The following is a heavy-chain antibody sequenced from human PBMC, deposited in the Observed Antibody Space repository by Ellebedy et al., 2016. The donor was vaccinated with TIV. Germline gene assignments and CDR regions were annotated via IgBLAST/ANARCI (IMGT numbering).Heavy chain of an antibody. CDR2: ISGSGGNT. J-gene: IGHJ6*02. D-gene: IGHD5-18*01. V-gene: IGHV3-23*01. Sequence: GESLKISCAASGFTFSSYAMSWVRQAPGKGLEWVSAISGSGGNTYYADSVKGRFTISRDNSKNTLYLQMSSLRAEDTAVYYCAMGGDTAKTGYYYYYSMDVWGQGTTVTVSS. CDR1: GFTFSSYA. CDR3: AMGGDTAKTGYYYYYSMDV.